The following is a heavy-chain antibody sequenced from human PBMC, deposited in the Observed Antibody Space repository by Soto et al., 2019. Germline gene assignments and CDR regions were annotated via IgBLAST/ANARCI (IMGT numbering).Heavy chain of an antibody. CDR1: GGTFSSYA. Sequence: QVQLVQSGAEVKKPGSSVKVSCKASGGTFSSYAISWVRQAPGQGLEWMGGIIPIFGTANYAQKFQGRVTITADKSTSTAYMELSSLRSEDTAVNYCASAPNDYDFWSGSVWFDPWGQGTLVTVSS. CDR3: ASAPNDYDFWSGSVWFDP. D-gene: IGHD3-3*01. CDR2: IIPIFGTA. J-gene: IGHJ5*02. V-gene: IGHV1-69*06.